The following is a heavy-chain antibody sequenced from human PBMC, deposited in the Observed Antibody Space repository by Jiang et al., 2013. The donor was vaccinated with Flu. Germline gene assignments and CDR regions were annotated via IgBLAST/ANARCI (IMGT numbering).Heavy chain of an antibody. CDR3: ASSRGSGKTLGYFDY. D-gene: IGHD3-10*01. CDR2: INHSGST. Sequence: LLKPSETLSLTCAVYGGSFSGYYWSWIRQPPGKGLEWIGEINHSGSTNYNPSLKSRVTISVDTSKNQFSLKLSSVTAADTAVYYCASSRGSGKTLGYFDYWGQGTLVTVSS. CDR1: GGSFSGYY. V-gene: IGHV4-34*01. J-gene: IGHJ4*02.